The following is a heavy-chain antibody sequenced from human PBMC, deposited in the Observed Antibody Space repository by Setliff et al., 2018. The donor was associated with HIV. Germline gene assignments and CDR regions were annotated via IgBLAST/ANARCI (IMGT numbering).Heavy chain of an antibody. CDR2: IFNGGSI. CDR1: GGSVRNSRYY. J-gene: IGHJ4*02. V-gene: IGHV4-39*01. Sequence: PSETLSLTCSVSGGSVRNSRYYWGWIRQPPGKGLEWIGSIFNGGSIHDNPSLRSRITISVDTSKNQFSLKLTSVTAADTAVYYCARAPLEYSGYDYLRYFDYWGQGTLVTVSS. D-gene: IGHD5-12*01. CDR3: ARAPLEYSGYDYLRYFDY.